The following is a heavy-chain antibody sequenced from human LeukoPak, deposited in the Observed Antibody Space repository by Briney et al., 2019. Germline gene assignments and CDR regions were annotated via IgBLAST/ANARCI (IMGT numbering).Heavy chain of an antibody. CDR3: ARDYATDWFDP. V-gene: IGHV4-39*07. Sequence: SETLSLTCTVSGGSISSGDYYWSWIRQPPGKGLEWIGEINHSGSTNYNPSLKSRVTISVDTSKNQFSLKLSSVTAADTAVYYCARDYATDWFDPWGQGTLVTVSS. J-gene: IGHJ5*02. D-gene: IGHD4-17*01. CDR1: GGSISSGDYY. CDR2: INHSGST.